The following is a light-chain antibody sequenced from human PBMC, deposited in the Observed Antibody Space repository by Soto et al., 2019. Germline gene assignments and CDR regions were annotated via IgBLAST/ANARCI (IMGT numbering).Light chain of an antibody. Sequence: EIVLTQSPGTLSLSPGERATLSCRASQSVSDNYLAWYQQKPGQAPRLIMSRASNSATDIPDRFSGSGSGTDFTLTISRLEPEDFAVYYCQQYGLSPRTFGQGTKVEIK. CDR2: RAS. J-gene: IGKJ1*01. V-gene: IGKV3-20*01. CDR1: QSVSDNY. CDR3: QQYGLSPRT.